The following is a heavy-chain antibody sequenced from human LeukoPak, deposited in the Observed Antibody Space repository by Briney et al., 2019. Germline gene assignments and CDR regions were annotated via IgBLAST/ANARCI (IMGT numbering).Heavy chain of an antibody. D-gene: IGHD3-22*01. CDR3: ARVSDYYDSSGYYYPGAFDI. J-gene: IGHJ3*02. V-gene: IGHV4-39*07. Sequence: SETLSLTCTVSGGSISSSSYYWGWIRQPPGKGLEWIVSIYYSGSTYYNPSLKSRVTISVDRSKNQFSLKLSSVTAADTAVYYGARVSDYYDSSGYYYPGAFDIWGQGTMVTVSS. CDR2: IYYSGST. CDR1: GGSISSSSYY.